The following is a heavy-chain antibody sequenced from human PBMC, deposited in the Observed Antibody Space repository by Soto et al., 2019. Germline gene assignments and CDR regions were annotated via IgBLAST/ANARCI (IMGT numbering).Heavy chain of an antibody. V-gene: IGHV1-69*13. Sequence: GASVKVSCKASGGTFSSYAISWVRQAPGQGLEWMGGIIPIFGTANYAQKFQGRVTITADESTSTAYMELSSLRSEDTAVYYCASGVRYDFWSGYSPRRSHYHYYGMDVWGQGTTVTVSS. J-gene: IGHJ6*02. CDR1: GGTFSSYA. CDR2: IIPIFGTA. CDR3: ASGVRYDFWSGYSPRRSHYHYYGMDV. D-gene: IGHD3-3*01.